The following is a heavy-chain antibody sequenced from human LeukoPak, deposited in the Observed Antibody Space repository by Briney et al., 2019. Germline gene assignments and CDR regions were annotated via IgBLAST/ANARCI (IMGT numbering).Heavy chain of an antibody. CDR1: GDSMTRGGYY. J-gene: IGHJ4*02. Sequence: PSATLSLTCTVSGDSMTRGGYYWSWVRQHPGKGLEWIGFIYHSGTTFYNPSLEGRAAISVDTSQNQFSLKLTSVTAADTAVYYCARAVDYRNYFDYWGQGTLVTVSS. D-gene: IGHD4-11*01. V-gene: IGHV4-31*03. CDR3: ARAVDYRNYFDY. CDR2: IYHSGTT.